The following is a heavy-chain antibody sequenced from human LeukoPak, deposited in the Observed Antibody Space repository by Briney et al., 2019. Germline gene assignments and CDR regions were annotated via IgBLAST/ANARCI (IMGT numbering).Heavy chain of an antibody. J-gene: IGHJ4*02. CDR2: ISYDGSNK. CDR3: AKLVVIIPNDY. D-gene: IGHD3-22*01. CDR1: GFTFSSYG. Sequence: GGSLRLSCAASGFTFSSYGMHWVRQAPGKGLEWVAVISYDGSNKYYADSVKGRFTISRDNSKNTLYLQMNSLRAEDTAVYYCAKLVVIIPNDYWGQGTLVTVSS. V-gene: IGHV3-30*18.